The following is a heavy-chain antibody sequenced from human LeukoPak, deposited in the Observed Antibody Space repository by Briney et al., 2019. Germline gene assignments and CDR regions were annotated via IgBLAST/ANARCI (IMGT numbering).Heavy chain of an antibody. V-gene: IGHV3-30*18. CDR3: AKDNHSGYTSYAFDI. J-gene: IGHJ3*02. CDR1: GFTFSSYG. Sequence: GRSLTLSCAASGFTFSSYGMHWVRQAPGKGLEWVAVISYDGSNKYYADSVKGRFTISRDNSKDTLYLQMNSLRAEDTAVYYCAKDNHSGYTSYAFDIWGQGTMFTVSS. D-gene: IGHD3-9*01. CDR2: ISYDGSNK.